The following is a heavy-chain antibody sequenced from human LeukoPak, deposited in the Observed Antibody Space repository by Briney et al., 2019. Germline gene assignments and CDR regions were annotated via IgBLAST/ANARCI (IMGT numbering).Heavy chain of an antibody. V-gene: IGHV3-23*01. CDR3: GKTTTGYSSGRYPAWPVDH. CDR2: IFGSGGSA. Sequence: PGGSLRLSCTASGFTFNNYAMYWVRQAPGKGLEWVSGIFGSGGSAHYAESVKGRFTISRDNSKNTVYLQMNSLRAEDTAVYYCGKTTTGYSSGRYPAWPVDHWGQGILVTVSS. D-gene: IGHD6-19*01. J-gene: IGHJ4*02. CDR1: GFTFNNYA.